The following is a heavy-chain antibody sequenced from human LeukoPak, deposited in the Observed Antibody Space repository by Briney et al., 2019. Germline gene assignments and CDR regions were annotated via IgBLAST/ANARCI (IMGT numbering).Heavy chain of an antibody. CDR3: ARPGLAGCSSTSCYPHAGWFDP. Sequence: SETLSLTCAVSGGSISSSSFYWGWIRQPPGKGLEWIGSIYYSGSTYYNPSLKSRVTISVDTSKNQFSLKLSSVTAADTAVYYCARPGLAGCSSTSCYPHAGWFDPWGQGTLVTVSS. CDR1: GGSISSSSFY. V-gene: IGHV4-39*01. J-gene: IGHJ5*02. D-gene: IGHD2-2*01. CDR2: IYYSGST.